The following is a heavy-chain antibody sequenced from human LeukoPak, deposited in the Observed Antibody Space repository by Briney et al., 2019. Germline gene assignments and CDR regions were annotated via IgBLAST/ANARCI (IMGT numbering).Heavy chain of an antibody. CDR2: IEKDGSAE. D-gene: IGHD1-26*01. V-gene: IGHV3-7*01. CDR1: GFTLSNFW. Sequence: HSGGSLRLSCAASGFTLSNFWMSWVRQAPGSGLEWVANIEKDGSAEYYVDSVKGRFTISRDNAKNSLYLQMNSLRAEDTAVYYCARRRGSDSLDYWGQGTLVTVSS. J-gene: IGHJ4*02. CDR3: ARRRGSDSLDY.